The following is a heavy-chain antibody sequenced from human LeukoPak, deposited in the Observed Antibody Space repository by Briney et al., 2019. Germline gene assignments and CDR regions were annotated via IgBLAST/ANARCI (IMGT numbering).Heavy chain of an antibody. CDR3: ARDSNYDILAGCMDY. CDR2: ISSSSSYT. J-gene: IGHJ4*02. Sequence: GGSLRLSCAASGFTFSSYSMNWVRQAPGKGLEWVSSISSSSSYTYYADSVKGRFTISRDNAKNSLYLQMNSLRAEDTAVYYCARDSNYDILAGCMDYWGQGTLVTVSS. D-gene: IGHD3-9*01. CDR1: GFTFSSYS. V-gene: IGHV3-21*01.